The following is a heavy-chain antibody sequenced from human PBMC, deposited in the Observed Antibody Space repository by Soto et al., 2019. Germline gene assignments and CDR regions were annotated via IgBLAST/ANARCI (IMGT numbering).Heavy chain of an antibody. CDR1: GGSISSGGYY. V-gene: IGHV4-31*03. J-gene: IGHJ4*02. Sequence: LSLTCTVSGGSISSGGYYWSWIRQHPGKGLEWIGYIYYSGSTYHNPSLKSRVTISVDTSKNQFSLKLSSVTAADTAVYYCARGSYSSSSEYFDYWGQGTLVTVSS. CDR2: IYYSGST. D-gene: IGHD6-6*01. CDR3: ARGSYSSSSEYFDY.